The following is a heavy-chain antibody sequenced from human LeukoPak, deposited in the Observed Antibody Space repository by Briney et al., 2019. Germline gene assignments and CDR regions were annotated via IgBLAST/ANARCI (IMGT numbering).Heavy chain of an antibody. D-gene: IGHD6-19*01. CDR3: AKGAGPPWFDP. V-gene: IGHV4-61*02. Sequence: PSQTLSLTCTVSNGSISSDTYLWSWIRQPAGKGLEWIGRMSSSGLSTYSPSHKSRVTLSIDTSTNQFSMNLNSVSAADTAVYYCAKGAGPPWFDPWGQGTLVTVSS. J-gene: IGHJ5*02. CDR1: NGSISSDTYL. CDR2: MSSSGLS.